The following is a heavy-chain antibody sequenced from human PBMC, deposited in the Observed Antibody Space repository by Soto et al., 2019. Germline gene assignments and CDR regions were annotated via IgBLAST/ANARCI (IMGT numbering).Heavy chain of an antibody. J-gene: IGHJ4*02. V-gene: IGHV3-30*18. D-gene: IGHD5-12*01. CDR2: ISYDGSNK. CDR3: AKDLARGYSGYDYRAQDY. Sequence: GGSLRLSCAASGFTFSSYGMHWVRQAPGKGLEWVAVISYDGSNKYYADSVKGRFTISRDNSKNTLYLQMNSLRAEDTAVYYCAKDLARGYSGYDYRAQDYWGQGTLVTVSS. CDR1: GFTFSSYG.